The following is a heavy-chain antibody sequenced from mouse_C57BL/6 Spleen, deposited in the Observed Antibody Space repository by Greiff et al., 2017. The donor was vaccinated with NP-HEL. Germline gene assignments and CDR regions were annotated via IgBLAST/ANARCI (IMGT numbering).Heavy chain of an antibody. CDR3: ARATPSYWYFDV. J-gene: IGHJ1*03. CDR2: ISYDGSN. V-gene: IGHV3-6*01. CDR1: GYSITSGYY. D-gene: IGHD1-1*01. Sequence: DVKLQESGPGLVKPSQSLSLTCSVTGYSITSGYYWNWIRQFPGNKLEWMGYISYDGSNNYNPSLKNRISITRDTSKNQFFLKLNSVTTEDTATYYCARATPSYWYFDVWGTGTTVTVSS.